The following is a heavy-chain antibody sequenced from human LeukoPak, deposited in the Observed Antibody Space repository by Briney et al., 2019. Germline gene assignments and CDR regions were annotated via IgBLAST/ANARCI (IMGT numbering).Heavy chain of an antibody. Sequence: GGSLRLSCAASGFTVSSNYMSWVRQAPGKGLEWVSSISSSSSYIYYADSVKGRFTISRDNAKNSLYLQMNSLRAEDTAVYYCARDFLDIVVVVAAMADNWFDPWGQGTLVTVSS. CDR3: ARDFLDIVVVVAAMADNWFDP. V-gene: IGHV3-21*01. J-gene: IGHJ5*02. D-gene: IGHD2-15*01. CDR1: GFTVSSNY. CDR2: ISSSSSYI.